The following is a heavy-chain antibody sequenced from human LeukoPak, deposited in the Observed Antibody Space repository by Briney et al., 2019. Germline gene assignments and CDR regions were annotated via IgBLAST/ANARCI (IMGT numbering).Heavy chain of an antibody. J-gene: IGHJ4*02. CDR2: TYTGGST. V-gene: IGHV4-4*07. CDR1: GGSLSSYY. CDR3: ARVGDFWSGYLFDY. D-gene: IGHD3-3*01. Sequence: SETLSLTCTVSGGSLSSYYWSWIRQPAGNGLEWIGRTYTGGSTNYNPSLKSRVPMSVDTSKNQFSLKLSSVTAADTAVYYCARVGDFWSGYLFDYWGQGTLVTVSS.